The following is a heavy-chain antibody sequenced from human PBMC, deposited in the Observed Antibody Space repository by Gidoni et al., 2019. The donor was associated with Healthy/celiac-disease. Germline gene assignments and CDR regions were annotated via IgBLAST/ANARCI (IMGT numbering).Heavy chain of an antibody. CDR2: ISYEGSNK. J-gene: IGHJ6*03. CDR1: GFTLSRYA. Sequence: QVQLVESGGGVVQPGRSLRLSCAASGFTLSRYAMTWVRAAPGKGLEWVAVISYEGSNKYYADSVNGRFTISRDNSKNTLYLQMNSLRAEDTAVYYCAKDGDVDTAMAYHSINYYYYYMDVWGKGTTVTVSS. D-gene: IGHD5-18*01. CDR3: AKDGDVDTAMAYHSINYYYYYMDV. V-gene: IGHV3-30*04.